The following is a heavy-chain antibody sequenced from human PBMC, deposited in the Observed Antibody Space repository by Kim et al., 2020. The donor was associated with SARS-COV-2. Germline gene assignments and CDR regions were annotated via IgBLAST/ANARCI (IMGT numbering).Heavy chain of an antibody. V-gene: IGHV3-23*01. CDR1: GFTISSRA. Sequence: GGSLRLSCVASGFTISSRAMSWVRQTPGKGLEWVAYSNNGGNPYYADSVKGRFTVSRDITKSTLYLQVNSLRAEDTALYYCAKVHRSSGWPTFVSWRQGTVVTVSS. J-gene: IGHJ4*02. CDR2: SNNGGNP. CDR3: AKVHRSSGWPTFVS. D-gene: IGHD6-19*01.